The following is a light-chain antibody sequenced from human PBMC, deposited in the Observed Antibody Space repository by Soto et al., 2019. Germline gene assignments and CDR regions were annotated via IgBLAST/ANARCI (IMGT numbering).Light chain of an antibody. J-gene: IGLJ1*01. CDR1: SSNIGSNT. Sequence: QSVLTQPPSASGTPGQRVTISCSGSSSNIGSNTVNWYQRLPGTAPKLLIYSNNQRPSGVPDRFSGSKSGTSASLAISGLQSEDEADYYCAAWDDSLNEEVFGTGTKVTVL. CDR2: SNN. V-gene: IGLV1-44*01. CDR3: AAWDDSLNEEV.